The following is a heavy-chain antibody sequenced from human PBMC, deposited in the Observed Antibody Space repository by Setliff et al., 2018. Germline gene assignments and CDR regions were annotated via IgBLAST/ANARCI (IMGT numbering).Heavy chain of an antibody. V-gene: IGHV1-18*01. CDR3: ALTTLSLCSGGNCPNALDI. Sequence: ASVKVSCKGSGYIFTSSGISWVRQAPGQGLEWMGWISGFNGVAKYAQDFQDRVTMATDTSTNMAYMELRSLRSDDTAIYFCALTTLSLCSGGNCPNALDIWGQGTLVTVSS. CDR2: ISGFNGVA. D-gene: IGHD2-15*01. J-gene: IGHJ3*02. CDR1: GYIFTSSG.